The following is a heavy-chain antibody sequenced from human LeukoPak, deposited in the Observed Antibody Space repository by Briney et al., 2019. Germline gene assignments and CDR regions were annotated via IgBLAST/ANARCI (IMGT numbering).Heavy chain of an antibody. CDR2: IYISGST. CDR3: ARKQSYFDY. CDR1: GGSISNYY. V-gene: IGHV4-4*09. Sequence: SETLSLTCTVSGGSISNYYWSWIRQPPGKGLEWIGYIYISGSTNYNPSLKSRVTISVDTSKNQFSLKLSSVTAADTAVYYCARKQSYFDYWGQGTLVTVSS. J-gene: IGHJ4*02.